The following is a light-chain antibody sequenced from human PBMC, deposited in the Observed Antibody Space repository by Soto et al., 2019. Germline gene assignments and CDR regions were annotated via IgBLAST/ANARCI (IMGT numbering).Light chain of an antibody. CDR2: KAS. Sequence: DIQMTQSPSTLSASVGDRVSITCRASQSINSWLAWYRQKPGKAPRLLIYKASTLESGVPSRFSGGGSGTEFTLTISSLQPDDFATYYCQQYLSYPLTFGGGTKVDIK. CDR3: QQYLSYPLT. J-gene: IGKJ4*01. V-gene: IGKV1-5*03. CDR1: QSINSW.